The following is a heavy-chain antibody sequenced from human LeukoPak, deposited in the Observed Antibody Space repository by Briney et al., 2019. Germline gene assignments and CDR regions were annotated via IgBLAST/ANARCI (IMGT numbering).Heavy chain of an antibody. CDR1: GGSISSSSYY. Sequence: SETLSLTCTVSGGSISSSSYYWGWIRQPPGKGLEWIGSIYYSGSTYYNPSLKSRVTISVDTSKNQFSLKLSSVTAADTAVYYCARLEDIVVVPAAMGGWFDPWGQGTLVTVSS. V-gene: IGHV4-39*01. D-gene: IGHD2-2*01. CDR3: ARLEDIVVVPAAMGGWFDP. J-gene: IGHJ5*02. CDR2: IYYSGST.